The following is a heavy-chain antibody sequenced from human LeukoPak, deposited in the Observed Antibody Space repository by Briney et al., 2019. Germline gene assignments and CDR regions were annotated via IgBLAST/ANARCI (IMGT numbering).Heavy chain of an antibody. Sequence: GGSLRLSCEASGFSFSNYAMSWVRQTPGKGLEWVSAISSSGDDPFYADSVKGRFTVSRDNSQNTLYLQMNSLRAEDAALYYCARDEPVAVAGTFSSWGQGTLVTVSS. D-gene: IGHD6-19*01. J-gene: IGHJ5*02. CDR1: GFSFSNYA. CDR3: ARDEPVAVAGTFSS. V-gene: IGHV3-23*01. CDR2: ISSSGDDP.